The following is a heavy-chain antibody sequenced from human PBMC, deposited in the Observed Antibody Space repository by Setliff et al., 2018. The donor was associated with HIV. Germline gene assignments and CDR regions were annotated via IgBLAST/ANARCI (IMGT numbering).Heavy chain of an antibody. CDR3: TKCQRGSSPRTDYYSDY. CDR1: GFTFSSYT. CDR2: ISSSSYYI. Sequence: SLRLSCAASGFTFSSYTMNWVRQAPGKGLEWVSSISSSSYYIYYADSVKGRFTISRDNAKNSLFLQMNSLRAEDTAVYYCTKCQRGSSPRTDYYSDYWGQGSLVTVSS. J-gene: IGHJ4*02. D-gene: IGHD2-2*01. V-gene: IGHV3-21*01.